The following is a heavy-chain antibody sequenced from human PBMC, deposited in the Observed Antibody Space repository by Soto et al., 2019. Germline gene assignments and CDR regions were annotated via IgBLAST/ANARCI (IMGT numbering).Heavy chain of an antibody. J-gene: IGHJ4*02. Sequence: RASVKVSCKASGYTFTSYYMHWVRQAPGQGLEWMGIINPSGGSTSYAQKFQGRVTMTRDTSTSTVYMELSSLRSEDTAVYYCARVGPWMSYDSSAPQGAFDYWGQGTQVTVSS. V-gene: IGHV1-46*01. CDR2: INPSGGST. CDR3: ARVGPWMSYDSSAPQGAFDY. CDR1: GYTFTSYY. D-gene: IGHD3-22*01.